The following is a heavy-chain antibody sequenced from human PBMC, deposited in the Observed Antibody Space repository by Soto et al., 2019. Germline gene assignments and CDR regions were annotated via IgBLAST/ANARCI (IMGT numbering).Heavy chain of an antibody. CDR3: AREGIAAAAYPSDNWFDH. CDR2: IYYSGST. Sequence: SETLSLTCTVSGGSISSGGYYWSWIRQHPGKVLEWIGYIYYSGSTNYNPSLKSRVTISIDTSKNQFSLKLSSVTAADTAAYYCAREGIAAAAYPSDNWFDHWGQGTLVTVSS. J-gene: IGHJ5*02. CDR1: GGSISSGGYY. D-gene: IGHD6-13*01. V-gene: IGHV4-61*08.